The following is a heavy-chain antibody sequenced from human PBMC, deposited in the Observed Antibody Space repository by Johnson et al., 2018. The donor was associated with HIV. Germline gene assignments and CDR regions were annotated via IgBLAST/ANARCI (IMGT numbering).Heavy chain of an antibody. V-gene: IGHV3-30-3*01. D-gene: IGHD3-22*01. CDR1: GFTFSSFA. CDR2: ISYDGSNK. J-gene: IGHJ3*02. Sequence: QVQLVESGGGVVQRGGSLRVSCAASGFTFSSFAMHWVRQAPGKGLEWMAFISYDGSNKYFTDSVRGRFTISRDNSKNTLFLQMNSLRAEDTAVYYCVRRFYDSSAFDIWGQGTLVTVSS. CDR3: VRRFYDSSAFDI.